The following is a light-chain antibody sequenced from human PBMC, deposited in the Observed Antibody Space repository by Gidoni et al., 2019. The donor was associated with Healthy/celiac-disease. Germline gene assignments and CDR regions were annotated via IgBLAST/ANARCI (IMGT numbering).Light chain of an antibody. J-gene: IGKJ3*01. CDR3: QQYNSYRFT. Sequence: DLQMTQSPSTLSASVGDRVTITCRASQSISSWLAWYQQKPGKAPKLLIYDASSLESGVPSSFSGSGSGTEFTLTISSLQPDDFATYYCQQYNSYRFTFXPXTKVDIK. CDR1: QSISSW. V-gene: IGKV1-5*01. CDR2: DAS.